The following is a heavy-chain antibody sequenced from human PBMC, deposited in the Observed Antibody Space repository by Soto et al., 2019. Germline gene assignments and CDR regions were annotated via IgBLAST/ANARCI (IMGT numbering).Heavy chain of an antibody. J-gene: IGHJ4*02. CDR2: IYWDDDK. V-gene: IGHV2-5*02. CDR1: GFSLSTSGVG. CDR3: AHLPRPFTKPCYFDY. D-gene: IGHD3-3*01. Sequence: QITLKESGPTLVKPTQTLTLTCTFSGFSLSTSGVGVGWIRQPPGKALEWLALIYWDDDKRYSPSLKSRLTITNDTSKNQVVLTMTNMDPVDTAPYYCAHLPRPFTKPCYFDYWGQGTLVTVSS.